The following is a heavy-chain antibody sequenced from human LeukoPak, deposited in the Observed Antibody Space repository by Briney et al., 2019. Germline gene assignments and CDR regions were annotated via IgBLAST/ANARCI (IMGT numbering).Heavy chain of an antibody. Sequence: PGGSLRLSCAASGFTVSSNYMSWVRQAPGKGLEWVAFIRYDGSNKYYADSVKGRFTISRDNSKNTLYLQMNSLRAEDTAVYYCAKVFEYCSSTSCYTPLAPFDYWGQGTLVTVSS. J-gene: IGHJ4*02. CDR1: GFTVSSNY. D-gene: IGHD2-2*02. CDR3: AKVFEYCSSTSCYTPLAPFDY. CDR2: IRYDGSNK. V-gene: IGHV3-30*02.